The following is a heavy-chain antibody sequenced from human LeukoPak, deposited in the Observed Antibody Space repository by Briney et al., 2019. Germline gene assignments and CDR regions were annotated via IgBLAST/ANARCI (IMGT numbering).Heavy chain of an antibody. Sequence: SETLSLTCTVSGGSISSYYWSWIRQPPGKGLEWIGYIYYSGSTNYNPSPKSRVTISVDTSKNQFSLKLTSVTAADTAVYYCARPPRHDFDDSRVHDAFDIWGQGTMVTVSS. J-gene: IGHJ3*02. CDR2: IYYSGST. D-gene: IGHD2-15*01. CDR1: GGSISSYY. V-gene: IGHV4-59*08. CDR3: ARPPRHDFDDSRVHDAFDI.